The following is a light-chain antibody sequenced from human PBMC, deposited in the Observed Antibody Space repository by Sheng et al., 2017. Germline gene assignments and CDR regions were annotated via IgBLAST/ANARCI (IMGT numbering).Light chain of an antibody. CDR3: QQYXSTPLT. CDR2: WAS. V-gene: IGKV4-1*01. J-gene: IGKJ3*01. CDR1: QTVLYSSNNKNY. Sequence: DIVMTQSPDSLAVSLGERATINCKSSQTVLYSSNNKNYLAWYQQKPGQPPRLLIYWASTRESGVPDRFSGSGSGTDFTLTISSLQAEDVAVYYCQQYXSTPLTFGPGTKVDIK.